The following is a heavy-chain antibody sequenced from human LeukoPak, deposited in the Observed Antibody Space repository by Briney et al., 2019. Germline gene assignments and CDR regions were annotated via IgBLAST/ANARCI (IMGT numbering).Heavy chain of an antibody. V-gene: IGHV4-4*07. CDR1: GGSISSYY. Sequence: SETLSLTCTDSGGSISSYYWTWIRQPAGKGLEWIGRIYISGSTNYNPSLKSRVTISRDTSKNEFSLKLSSVTAADTAVYYCARDSRRDGYNLDYWGRGTLVTVSS. D-gene: IGHD5-24*01. CDR3: ARDSRRDGYNLDY. CDR2: IYISGST. J-gene: IGHJ4*02.